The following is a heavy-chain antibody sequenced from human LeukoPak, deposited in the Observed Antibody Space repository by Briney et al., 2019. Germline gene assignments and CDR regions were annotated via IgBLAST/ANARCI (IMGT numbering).Heavy chain of an antibody. D-gene: IGHD3-22*01. Sequence: SETLSLTCTVSGGSISSYYWSWIRQPAGKGLEWIGRICTSGSTNYNPSLKSRVTMSVDTSKNQFSLKLSSVTAADTAVYYCARALDSSGYYGPSGFDYWGQGTLVTVSS. V-gene: IGHV4-4*07. CDR3: ARALDSSGYYGPSGFDY. CDR2: ICTSGST. CDR1: GGSISSYY. J-gene: IGHJ4*02.